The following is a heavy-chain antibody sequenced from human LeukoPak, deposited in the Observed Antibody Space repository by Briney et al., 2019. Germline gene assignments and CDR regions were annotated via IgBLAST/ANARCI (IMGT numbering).Heavy chain of an antibody. V-gene: IGHV3-48*03. CDR1: GFTFSSYE. J-gene: IGHJ4*02. Sequence: GGSLRLSCAASGFTFSSYEMNWVRQAPGKGLQWFSDISSSGTTIYYADSVKGRFAISRDNAKNSLYLQMNSLRAEDTAVYYCARKYCSTTSCLFDNWGQGTLVTVPS. CDR2: ISSSGTTI. CDR3: ARKYCSTTSCLFDN. D-gene: IGHD2-2*01.